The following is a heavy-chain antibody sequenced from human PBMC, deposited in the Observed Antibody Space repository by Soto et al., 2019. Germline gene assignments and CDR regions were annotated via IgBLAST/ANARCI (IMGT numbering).Heavy chain of an antibody. CDR3: ARGVIFGQPVLGWYFDL. CDR2: ISAYNGNT. D-gene: IGHD2-8*01. J-gene: IGHJ2*01. V-gene: IGHV1-18*01. Sequence: QVQLVQSGAEVKKPGASVKVSCKASGYTFTSYGISWVRHAPGQGLEWMGWISAYNGNTNYAQKLLGRVTMTTDPDTSTAYMELRSLRSDDTAVYYCARGVIFGQPVLGWYFDLWGRGTLVTVSS. CDR1: GYTFTSYG.